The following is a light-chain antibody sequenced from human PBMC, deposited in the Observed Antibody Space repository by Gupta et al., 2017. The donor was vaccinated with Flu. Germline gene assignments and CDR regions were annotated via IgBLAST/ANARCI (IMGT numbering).Light chain of an antibody. CDR2: DKN. Sequence: SSELTQDPAVSVALGQTVRITCQGDSLRNSYAIWYQQKPGQAPVLVIYDKNIRPSGSPDRLSGSSSGNTAALTITGAQAEEEADYYCNSRDSTDNNQAVFGGGTKLTVL. CDR1: SLRNSY. CDR3: NSRDSTDNNQAV. V-gene: IGLV3-19*01. J-gene: IGLJ2*01.